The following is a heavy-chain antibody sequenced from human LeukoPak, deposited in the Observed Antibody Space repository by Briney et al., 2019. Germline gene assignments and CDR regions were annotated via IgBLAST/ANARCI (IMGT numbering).Heavy chain of an antibody. V-gene: IGHV3-30*18. Sequence: QPGRSLRLSCAASGFTFSSYGMHWVRQAPGKGLEWVAVISYDGSNKYYADSVKGRFTISRENSKNTLYLQMNSLRAEDTAVYYCAKGGGWLPDYWGQGTLVTVSS. CDR1: GFTFSSYG. D-gene: IGHD6-19*01. CDR2: ISYDGSNK. J-gene: IGHJ4*02. CDR3: AKGGGWLPDY.